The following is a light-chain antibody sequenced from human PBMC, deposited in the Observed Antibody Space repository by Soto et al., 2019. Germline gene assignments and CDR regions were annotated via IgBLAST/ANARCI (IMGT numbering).Light chain of an antibody. CDR3: QPYGGSVQT. CDR2: GAS. V-gene: IGKV3-20*01. CDR1: QSVSSNY. J-gene: IGKJ1*01. Sequence: EIVLTQYPGTLSLSPGERSTLSCMASQSVSSNYLAWYQQKPGQAPRLLIYGASSRATGITDRFSGSGSGTDFTLTISRLEPEDFAVYYCQPYGGSVQTVGPGTKVDIK.